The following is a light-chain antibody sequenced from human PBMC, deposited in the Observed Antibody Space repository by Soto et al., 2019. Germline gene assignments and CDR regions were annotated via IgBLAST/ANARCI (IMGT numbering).Light chain of an antibody. Sequence: QSVLTQPPSASGTPGQRVTISCSGSSSNIGDNTVNWYQQFPGTAPKLLIHSNNERPSGVPERFSGSKSGTSASLAITGLQSEDEADYYCAAWDDSLNGVVLGGGTKLTVL. V-gene: IGLV1-44*01. J-gene: IGLJ2*01. CDR1: SSNIGDNT. CDR2: SNN. CDR3: AAWDDSLNGVV.